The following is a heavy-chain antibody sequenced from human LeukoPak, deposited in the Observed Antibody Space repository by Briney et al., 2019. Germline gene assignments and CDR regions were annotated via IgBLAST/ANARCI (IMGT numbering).Heavy chain of an antibody. CDR3: ARVGTWELQRVFDN. CDR1: GFTFTDYW. D-gene: IGHD1-26*01. J-gene: IGHJ4*02. V-gene: IGHV3-7*01. CDR2: INRAGIES. Sequence: PGGSLRLSCAASGFTFTDYWMTWVRQVPGKGLEWVANINRAGIESYYVDSVKGRFTISRDNAEKSLYLQMDSLRVGDTAVYYCARVGTWELQRVFDNWGQGTLVTVSS.